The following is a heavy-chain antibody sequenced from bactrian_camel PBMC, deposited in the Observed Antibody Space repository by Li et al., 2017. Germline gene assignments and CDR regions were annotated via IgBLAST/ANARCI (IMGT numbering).Heavy chain of an antibody. V-gene: IGHV3S26*01. J-gene: IGHJ4*01. Sequence: HVQLVESGGGLVQPGGSLRLSCAASGFTYNRFCMGWFRQAPGKEREGVAAIDNAGRSSYADFVTRRFTISRDTAENALHLEMNMLKPEDTAKYYCAARKGPAWSCGIQAQGAPVMEYDYWGKGTQVTVS. CDR3: AARKGPAWSCGIQAQGAPVMEYDY. CDR2: IDNAGRS. D-gene: IGHD3*01. CDR1: GFTYNRFC.